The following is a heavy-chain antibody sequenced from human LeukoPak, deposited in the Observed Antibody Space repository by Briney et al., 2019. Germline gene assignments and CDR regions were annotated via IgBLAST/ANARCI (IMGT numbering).Heavy chain of an antibody. CDR1: GFTFSSYA. V-gene: IGHV3-23*01. CDR2: TSGSGSST. D-gene: IGHD2-8*01. Sequence: AGSLRLSCAASGFTFSSYAMNWVRQAPGKGLEWVSATSGSGSSTYYADYVKGRLTISRDNSKNTLYLQMNSLRGEATAVYYCAKVRELDFMNGVCYDFGYSGQGNLGTVSS. J-gene: IGHJ4*02. CDR3: AKVRELDFMNGVCYDFGY.